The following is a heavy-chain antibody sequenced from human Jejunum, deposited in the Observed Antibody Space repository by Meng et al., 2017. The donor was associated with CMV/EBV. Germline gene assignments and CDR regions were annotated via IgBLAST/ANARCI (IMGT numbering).Heavy chain of an antibody. D-gene: IGHD2-15*01. V-gene: IGHV4-30-4*01. CDR3: ARGLDCSDYTCNSKNAYFDS. Sequence: GNSYWTWIRQSPGKALEWIASMYYSGRTDYDPSLKSRLTISGDRSKNHLSLSLTSVTAADTAVYFCARGLDCSDYTCNSKNAYFDSWGQGVLVTVSS. J-gene: IGHJ4*02. CDR2: MYYSGRT. CDR1: GNSY.